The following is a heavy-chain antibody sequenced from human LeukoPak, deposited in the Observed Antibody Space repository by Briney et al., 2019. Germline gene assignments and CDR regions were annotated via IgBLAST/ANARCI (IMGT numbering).Heavy chain of an antibody. CDR3: ARDRGSSSSEGVPYYYYYYMDV. Sequence: ASVKVSCKASGGSFSSYAISWVRQASGQGLEGMGIINPSGGSTSYAQKFQGRVTMTRDTSTSTVYMELSSLRSEDTAVYYCARDRGSSSSEGVPYYYYYYMDVWGKGTTVTVSS. J-gene: IGHJ6*03. V-gene: IGHV1-46*01. D-gene: IGHD6-6*01. CDR1: GGSFSSYA. CDR2: INPSGGST.